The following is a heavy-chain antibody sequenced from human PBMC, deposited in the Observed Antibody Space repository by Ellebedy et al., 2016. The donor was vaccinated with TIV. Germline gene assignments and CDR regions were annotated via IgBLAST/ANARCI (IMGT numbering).Heavy chain of an antibody. V-gene: IGHV3-30-3*01. Sequence: PGGSLRLSCVASRFTFDSYAMHWVRQAPGKGLEWVAVISHDASSKYYADPVKGRFTFSRDNSMTTVYLEMNSLRAEDTALYYCARDLDKRSGWYGGAAYWGQGTQVTVSS. CDR3: ARDLDKRSGWYGGAAY. D-gene: IGHD6-19*01. CDR1: RFTFDSYA. J-gene: IGHJ4*02. CDR2: ISHDASSK.